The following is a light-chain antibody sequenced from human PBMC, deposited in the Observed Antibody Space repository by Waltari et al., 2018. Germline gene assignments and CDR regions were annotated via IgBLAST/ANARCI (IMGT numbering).Light chain of an antibody. CDR2: STS. V-gene: IGLV7-43*01. J-gene: IGLJ3*02. CDR3: LLYYGDALWV. Sequence: QAVVTQEPSLTVSPGGTVTLTCGSSTGAVTSGSYQNWFQQKPGQPPRPLIYSTSNKHSWTPARFSGSLLGGKAALTVSGVQPDDEAEYYCLLYYGDALWVFGGGTKVTVL. CDR1: TGAVTSGSY.